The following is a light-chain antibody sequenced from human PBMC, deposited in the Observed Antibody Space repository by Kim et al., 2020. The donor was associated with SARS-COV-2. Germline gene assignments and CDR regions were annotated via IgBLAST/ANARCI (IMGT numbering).Light chain of an antibody. CDR1: QSVSSSY. CDR2: GAS. CDR3: HQYGSSWT. Sequence: LSPGERATLSCRASQSVSSSYLAWYQQKPGQAPRLLIYGASSRATGIADRFSGSESGTDFTLTISRLEPEDFAVYFCHQYGSSWTFGQGTKVDIK. J-gene: IGKJ1*01. V-gene: IGKV3-20*01.